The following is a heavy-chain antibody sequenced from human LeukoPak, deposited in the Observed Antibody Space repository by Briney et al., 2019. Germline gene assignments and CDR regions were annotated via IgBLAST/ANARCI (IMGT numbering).Heavy chain of an antibody. Sequence: EASVTVSCKASGYTFTGYYMHWVRQAPGQGLEWMGRINPNSGGTNYAQKFQGRVTMTRDTSISTAYMELSRLRSDDTAVYYCARDSLRAAAADYHFPSWGQGTLVTVSS. CDR1: GYTFTGYY. CDR2: INPNSGGT. V-gene: IGHV1-2*06. D-gene: IGHD6-13*01. J-gene: IGHJ4*02. CDR3: ARDSLRAAAADYHFPS.